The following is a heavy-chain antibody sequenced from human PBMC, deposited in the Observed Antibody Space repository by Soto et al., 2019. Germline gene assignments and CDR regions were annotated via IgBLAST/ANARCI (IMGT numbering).Heavy chain of an antibody. D-gene: IGHD6-13*01. CDR3: ARGSSGYSSSWPLFDY. Sequence: QVQLQESGPGLVKPSETLSLTCTVSGGSVSSGSYYWSWIRQPPGKGLEWIGYIYYSGSTNYNPSLKSRVTISVDTSKNQFSLKLSSVTAADTAVYYWARGSSGYSSSWPLFDYWGQGTLVTVSS. J-gene: IGHJ4*02. CDR1: GGSVSSGSYY. CDR2: IYYSGST. V-gene: IGHV4-61*01.